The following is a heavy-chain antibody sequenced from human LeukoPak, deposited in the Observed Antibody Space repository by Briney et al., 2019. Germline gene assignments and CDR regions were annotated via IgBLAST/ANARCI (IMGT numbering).Heavy chain of an antibody. V-gene: IGHV5-51*01. CDR2: ISGGNSDT. Sequence: GESLKISCKGSGYSFPNYWIGWVRQMPGEGLEWMGIISGGNSDTTYSPSFQGQVTISVDKSITTAYLQWSSLKASDTAMYYCARWDYDSTGWRYFDLWGRGTLVTVSS. D-gene: IGHD3-22*01. J-gene: IGHJ2*01. CDR3: ARWDYDSTGWRYFDL. CDR1: GYSFPNYW.